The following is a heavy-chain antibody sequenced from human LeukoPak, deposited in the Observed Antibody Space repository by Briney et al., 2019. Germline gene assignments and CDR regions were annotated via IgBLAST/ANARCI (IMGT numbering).Heavy chain of an antibody. D-gene: IGHD3-3*01. CDR1: GYTFTVYY. J-gene: IGHJ4*02. CDR2: INPNSGGT. CDR3: ARDLEQYDFWSGYYPDY. V-gene: IGHV1-2*06. Sequence: ASVKVSCKASGYTFTVYYMHWVRHAPGQGLEWMGRINPNSGGTNYAQKCQGRVTMTRDTSISTAYMELSRLRSDDTAVYYCARDLEQYDFWSGYYPDYWGQGTLVTVSS.